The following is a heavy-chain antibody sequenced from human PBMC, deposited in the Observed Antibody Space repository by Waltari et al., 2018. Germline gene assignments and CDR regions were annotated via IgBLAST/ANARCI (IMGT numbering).Heavy chain of an antibody. CDR1: GLTFSIYS. CDR2: ISSTSSSL. V-gene: IGHV3-48*01. J-gene: IGHJ3*01. D-gene: IGHD3-16*01. Sequence: EVKLVESGGGLIQPGGSLRLSCAVSGLTFSIYSMNWVRQTPEKGLEWVSYISSTSSSLYYADSVKCRFIISRDNAKKSVYLQMNRLRVDDSAVYYCASGQDGTSFVLSFWGQGTKVTVSS. CDR3: ASGQDGTSFVLSF.